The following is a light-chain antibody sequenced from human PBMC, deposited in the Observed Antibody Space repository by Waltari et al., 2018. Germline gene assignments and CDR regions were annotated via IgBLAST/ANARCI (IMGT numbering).Light chain of an antibody. CDR2: DAS. CDR1: QSVRSN. J-gene: IGKJ1*01. V-gene: IGKV3-11*01. CDR3: LQRKEWPPT. Sequence: EIVLTQSPASLSLSPGERATLSCRASQSVRSNLAWYQQKPGQAPRLLIYDASNRATGTPPGFSGSGSEPDFTLTISSLEPEDFAVYYCLQRKEWPPTFGQGTTVEIK.